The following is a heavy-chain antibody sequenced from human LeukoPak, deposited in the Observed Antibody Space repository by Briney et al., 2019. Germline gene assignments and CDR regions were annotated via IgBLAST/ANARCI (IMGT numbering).Heavy chain of an antibody. CDR2: INPNTGFT. D-gene: IGHD3-10*01. J-gene: IGHJ5*02. V-gene: IGHV1-2*02. CDR3: ARGHYDSRSNWFDP. CDR1: GFTFAGYY. Sequence: GASVKVSCKASGFTFAGYYIHWVRQAPGQGLEWMGWINPNTGFTNYAQKFQGRVIMTTDTSISTAYMDLSRLTSDDTAVFYCARGHYDSRSNWFDPWGQGTLVTVSS.